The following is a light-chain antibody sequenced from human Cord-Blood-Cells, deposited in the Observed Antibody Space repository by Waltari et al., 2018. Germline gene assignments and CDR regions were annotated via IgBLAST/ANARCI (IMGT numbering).Light chain of an antibody. CDR1: QSVSSSY. J-gene: IGKJ2*01. CDR3: QQYGSSPYT. CDR2: GAS. Sequence: EIVLTQSPGTLSLSPGERATLSCRASQSVSSSYLAWDQQKPGQAPRLLIYGASSRATGIPDRFSGSGSVTDFTLTISRLEPEDFAVYYCQQYGSSPYTFGQGTKLEIK. V-gene: IGKV3-20*01.